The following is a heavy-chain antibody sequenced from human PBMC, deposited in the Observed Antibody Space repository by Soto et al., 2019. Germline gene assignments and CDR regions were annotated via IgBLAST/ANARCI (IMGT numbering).Heavy chain of an antibody. V-gene: IGHV1-3*01. CDR2: INAGNGNT. D-gene: IGHD2-8*01. CDR1: GYTFTSYA. CDR3: ARGGGTNGVCYTEDFDY. J-gene: IGHJ4*02. Sequence: QVQLVQSGAEVKKPGASVKVSCKASGYTFTSYAMHWVRQAPGQRLEWMGWINAGNGNTKYSQKFQGRVTITRDTSASTAYMELSRLRSEDTAVYYCARGGGTNGVCYTEDFDYWGQGTLVTVSS.